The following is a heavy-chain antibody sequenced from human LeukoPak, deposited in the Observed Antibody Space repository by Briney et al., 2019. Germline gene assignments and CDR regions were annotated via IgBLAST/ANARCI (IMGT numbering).Heavy chain of an antibody. CDR1: AGSISSYY. V-gene: IGHV4-59*01. Sequence: SETLSLTCTGSAGSISSYYWSWIRQPPGKGLEWIGYIYYSGSTNYNPSLKSRVTISVDTSKNQFSLKLSSVTAADTAVYYCAREVRKHYYYGMDVWGQGTTVTVSS. J-gene: IGHJ6*02. CDR2: IYYSGST. CDR3: AREVRKHYYYGMDV.